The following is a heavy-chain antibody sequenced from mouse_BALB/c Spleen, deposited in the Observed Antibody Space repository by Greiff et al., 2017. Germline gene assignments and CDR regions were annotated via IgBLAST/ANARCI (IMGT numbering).Heavy chain of an antibody. D-gene: IGHD2-3*01. J-gene: IGHJ3*01. V-gene: IGHV1-4*01. CDR2: INPSSGYT. Sequence: VKLMESGAELARPGASVKMSCKASGYTFTSYTMHWVKQRPGQGLEWIGYINPSSGYTNYNQKFKDKATLTADKSSSTAYMQLSSLTSEDSAVYYCAREEGLLLRPTWFAYWGQGTLVTVSA. CDR3: AREEGLLLRPTWFAY. CDR1: GYTFTSYT.